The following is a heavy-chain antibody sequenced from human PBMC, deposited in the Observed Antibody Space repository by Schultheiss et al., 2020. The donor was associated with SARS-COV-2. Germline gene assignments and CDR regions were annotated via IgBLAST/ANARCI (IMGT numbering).Heavy chain of an antibody. CDR1: GGSISSGSYY. Sequence: SETLSLTCTVSGGSISSGSYYWSWIRQPPGKGLEWIGYIYYSGSTNYNPSLKSRVTISVDTSKNQFSLKLSSVTAADTAVYYCARDNCVGDCYAFDYWGQGTLVTVSS. CDR2: IYYSGST. J-gene: IGHJ4*02. D-gene: IGHD2-21*02. V-gene: IGHV4-61*01. CDR3: ARDNCVGDCYAFDY.